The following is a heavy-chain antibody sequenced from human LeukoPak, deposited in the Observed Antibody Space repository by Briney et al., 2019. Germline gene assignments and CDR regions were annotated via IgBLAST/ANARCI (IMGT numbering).Heavy chain of an antibody. D-gene: IGHD3-3*01. CDR2: IYTSGST. CDR3: ARVLGGFDDFWSGYTHAFDI. CDR1: GGSISSYY. Sequence: PSXXLSLTCTVSGGSISSYYWSWIRQPAGRGLEWIGRIYTSGSTNYNPSLKSRVTISVDTSKNQFSLKLSSVTAADTAVYYCARVLGGFDDFWSGYTHAFDIWGQGTMVTVSS. J-gene: IGHJ3*02. V-gene: IGHV4-4*07.